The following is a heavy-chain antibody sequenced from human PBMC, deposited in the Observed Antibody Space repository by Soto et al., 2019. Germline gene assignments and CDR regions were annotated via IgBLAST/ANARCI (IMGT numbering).Heavy chain of an antibody. J-gene: IGHJ4*02. CDR3: ARTDYCGAGSCYFDY. Sequence: QLQLQESGSGLVKPSQTLSLTCAVSGDSISSGGYSWSWVRQPPGKGLEWIGYVFHTGSTYYNPSLKSRVTISVDKAKNQFSLSLNSLTAADTAVYHCARTDYCGAGSCYFDYWGQGTLVTVSS. CDR2: VFHTGST. V-gene: IGHV4-30-2*01. CDR1: GDSISSGGYS. D-gene: IGHD2-15*01.